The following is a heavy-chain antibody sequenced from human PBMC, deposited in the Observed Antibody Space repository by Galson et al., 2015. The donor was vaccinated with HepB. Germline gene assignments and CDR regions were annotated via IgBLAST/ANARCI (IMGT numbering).Heavy chain of an antibody. CDR1: GFTVSSNY. D-gene: IGHD3-22*01. J-gene: IGHJ2*01. V-gene: IGHV3-66*01. Sequence: SLRLSCAASGFTVSSNYMSWVRQAPGKGLEWVSVLYSGGGTYYADSVKGRFTISRDNSKNTLYLQMNSLRAEDTAVYYCATQPYYYDITGYFDLWGRGTLVTVSS. CDR3: ATQPYYYDITGYFDL. CDR2: LYSGGGT.